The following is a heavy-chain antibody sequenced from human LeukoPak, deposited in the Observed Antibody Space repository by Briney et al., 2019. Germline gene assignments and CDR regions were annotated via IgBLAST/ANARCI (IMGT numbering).Heavy chain of an antibody. CDR1: GYTSTGYY. V-gene: IGHV1-2*02. D-gene: IGHD6-19*01. CDR3: ARGTYSSGWYGYYFDY. Sequence: ASVKVSCKASGYTSTGYYMHWVRQAPGQGLEWMGWINPNSGGTNYAQKFQGRVTMTRDTSISTAYMELSRLRSDDTAVYYCARGTYSSGWYGYYFDYWGQGTLVTVSS. J-gene: IGHJ4*02. CDR2: INPNSGGT.